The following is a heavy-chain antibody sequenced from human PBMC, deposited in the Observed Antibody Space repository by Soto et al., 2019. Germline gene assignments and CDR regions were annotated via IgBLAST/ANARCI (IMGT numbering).Heavy chain of an antibody. CDR2: IIPIFGTA. D-gene: IGHD3-10*01. CDR1: GGTFSSYA. V-gene: IGHV1-69*06. CDR3: ARHYYGSGSYPYYYYGMDV. Sequence: QVQLVQSGAEVKKPGSSVKVSCKASGGTFSSYAISWVRQAPGQGLEWMGGIIPIFGTANYAQKFQGRVTITADKSTSTAYMELSSLRSEDTAVNYCARHYYGSGSYPYYYYGMDVWGQGTTVTVSS. J-gene: IGHJ6*02.